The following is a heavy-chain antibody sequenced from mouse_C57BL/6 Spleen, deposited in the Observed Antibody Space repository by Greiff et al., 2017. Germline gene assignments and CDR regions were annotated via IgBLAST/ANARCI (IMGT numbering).Heavy chain of an antibody. V-gene: IGHV3-6*01. D-gene: IGHD1-1*01. J-gene: IGHJ2*01. CDR1: GYSITSGYY. Sequence: EVQLQQSGPGLVKPSQSLSLTCSVTGYSITSGYYWNWIRQFPGNKLEWMGYISYDGSNNYNPSLKNRISITRDTSKNQFFLKLNSVTTEDTATYYCASGYYGSSYVSFFDYWGQGTTLTVSS. CDR3: ASGYYGSSYVSFFDY. CDR2: ISYDGSN.